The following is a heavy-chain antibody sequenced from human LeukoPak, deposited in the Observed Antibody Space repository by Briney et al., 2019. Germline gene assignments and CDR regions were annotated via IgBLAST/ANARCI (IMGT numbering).Heavy chain of an antibody. CDR2: INHSGST. CDR3: ARGRVWFDP. J-gene: IGHJ5*02. V-gene: IGHV4-34*01. CDR1: GGSFSGYY. Sequence: SETLSLTCAVYGGSFSGYYWSWIRQPPGEGLEWIGEINHSGSTNYNPSLKSRVTISVDTSKNQFSLKLSSVTAADTAVYYCARGRVWFDPWGQGTLVTVSS.